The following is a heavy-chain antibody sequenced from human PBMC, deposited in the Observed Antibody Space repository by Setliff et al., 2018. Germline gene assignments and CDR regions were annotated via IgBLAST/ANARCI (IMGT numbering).Heavy chain of an antibody. J-gene: IGHJ6*02. V-gene: IGHV1-18*04. CDR2: ISPYSGNT. CDR3: ARGGLGGYGHYYYYYGMDV. D-gene: IGHD5-12*01. Sequence: ASVKVSCKASGYTFTDFGINWVRQAPGQGLEWVGWISPYSGNTYSAQRFQGRATLTTDTSTSTAYMDVRSLTSDDTAVYYCARGGLGGYGHYYYYYGMDVWGQGTTVTVSS. CDR1: GYTFTDFG.